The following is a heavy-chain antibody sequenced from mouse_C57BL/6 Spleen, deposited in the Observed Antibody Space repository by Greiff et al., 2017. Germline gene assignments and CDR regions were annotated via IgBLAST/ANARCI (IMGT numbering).Heavy chain of an antibody. J-gene: IGHJ1*03. CDR1: GYTFTSYW. CDR2: IDPSDSYT. V-gene: IGHV1-69*01. CDR3: ARSTMITKYFDD. D-gene: IGHD2-4*01. Sequence: QVQLQQPGAELVMPGASVKLSCKASGYTFTSYWMHWVKQRPGQGLEWIGEIDPSDSYTNYNQKFKGKSTLTVDKSSSTAYMQLSSLTSEDSAVYYCARSTMITKYFDDWGTGTTVTVSS.